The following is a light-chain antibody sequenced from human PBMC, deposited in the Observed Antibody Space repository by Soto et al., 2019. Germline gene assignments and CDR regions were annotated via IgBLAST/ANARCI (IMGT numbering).Light chain of an antibody. CDR3: GTWDTSLSAGV. V-gene: IGLV1-51*01. CDR2: DNN. CDR1: SSNVGSNF. Sequence: QSALTQPPSVSAAPGQKVTVSCSGSSSNVGSNFVSWYQQLPGAAPKLLIYDNNKRASGIPDRFSGSKSGTSAPLGITGLQSGDEANYYCGTWDTSLSAGVFGGGTKLTVL. J-gene: IGLJ3*02.